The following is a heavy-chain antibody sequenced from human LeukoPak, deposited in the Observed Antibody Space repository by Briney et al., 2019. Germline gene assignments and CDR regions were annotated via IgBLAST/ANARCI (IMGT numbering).Heavy chain of an antibody. CDR2: IYYSGDT. CDR1: GGSTSSCY. J-gene: IGHJ3*02. V-gene: IGHV4-59*01. D-gene: IGHD5-12*01. CDR3: ARDGGSGYDAFDI. Sequence: SETLSLTCTVSGGSTSSCYWSWIRQPPGKGLEWIGYIYYSGDTNYNPSLKSRVTISVDTSRNQFSLKLSSVTAADTAVYYCARDGGSGYDAFDIWGQGTMVTVSS.